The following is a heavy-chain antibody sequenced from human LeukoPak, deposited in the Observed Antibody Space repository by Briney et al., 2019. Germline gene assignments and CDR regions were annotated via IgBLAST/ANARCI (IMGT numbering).Heavy chain of an antibody. J-gene: IGHJ2*01. V-gene: IGHV3-11*01. Sequence: GGSLRLSCAASGFTFSDYYMSWIRQAPGKGLEWVSYISSSGSTIYYADSVKGRFTISRDNAKNSLYLQMNSLRSEDTAVYYCASTTVTTWYFDLWGRGTLVTVSS. D-gene: IGHD4-17*01. CDR3: ASTTVTTWYFDL. CDR1: GFTFSDYY. CDR2: ISSSGSTI.